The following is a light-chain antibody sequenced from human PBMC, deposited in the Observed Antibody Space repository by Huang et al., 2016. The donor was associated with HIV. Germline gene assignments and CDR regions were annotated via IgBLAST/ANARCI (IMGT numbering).Light chain of an antibody. J-gene: IGKJ1*01. CDR2: DAS. V-gene: IGKV3-11*01. Sequence: EIVLTQSPATLSLSPGERATPSCRASQSVSSYLAWYHQKPGQAPRLLIYDASNRATCIPARFSGSGSGTDFTLTISSLEPEDFAVYYCQQRSNWWTFGQGTKVEIK. CDR1: QSVSSY. CDR3: QQRSNWWT.